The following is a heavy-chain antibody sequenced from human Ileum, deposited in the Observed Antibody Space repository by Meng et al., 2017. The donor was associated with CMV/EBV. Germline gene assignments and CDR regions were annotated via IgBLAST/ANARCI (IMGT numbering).Heavy chain of an antibody. D-gene: IGHD2/OR15-2a*01. V-gene: IGHV3-21*06. J-gene: IGHJ4*02. CDR3: ASCNYTTTCYIGFDY. CDR2: ISSSGDYM. CDR1: GFTFTNYN. Sequence: GESLKISCAASGFTFTNYNMNWVRQAPGKGLEWVSSISSSGDYMYYADSVKGRFTISRDNAKNSLYLQINSLRAEDTAVYYCASCNYTTTCYIGFDYWGQGTLVTVSS.